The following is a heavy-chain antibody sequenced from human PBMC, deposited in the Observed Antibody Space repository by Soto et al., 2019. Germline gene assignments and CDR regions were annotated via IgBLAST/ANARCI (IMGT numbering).Heavy chain of an antibody. V-gene: IGHV1-69*01. D-gene: IGHD2-2*01. CDR3: ARSQGSSTSLEIYYYYYYGMDV. CDR1: GGTVSSYA. CDR2: IIPISGTA. J-gene: IGHJ6*02. Sequence: QVQLVQSGAEVKKPGSSVKVFCKASGGTVSSYAISWVRQAPGQGLEWMGGIIPISGTANYAQKFQGRVTITSDESTSTAYMELSSLRSEDTAVYYCARSQGSSTSLEIYYYYYYGMDVWGQGTTVTVSS.